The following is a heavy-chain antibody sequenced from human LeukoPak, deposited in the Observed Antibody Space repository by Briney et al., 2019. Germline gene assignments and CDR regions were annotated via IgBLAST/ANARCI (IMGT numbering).Heavy chain of an antibody. Sequence: SETLSLTCAVYGGSFSGYYWSWIRQPPGKGLEWIGEINHSGSTNYNPSLKSRVTISVDTSKNQFSLKLSSVTAADTAVYYCATLADCSSTSRPGWDYWGQGTLVTVSS. CDR2: INHSGST. CDR3: ATLADCSSTSRPGWDY. D-gene: IGHD2-2*01. J-gene: IGHJ4*02. CDR1: GGSFSGYY. V-gene: IGHV4-34*01.